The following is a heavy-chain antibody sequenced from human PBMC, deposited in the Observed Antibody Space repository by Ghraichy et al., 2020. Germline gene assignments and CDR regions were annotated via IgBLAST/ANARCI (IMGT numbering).Heavy chain of an antibody. CDR2: ISHDGNFN. Sequence: GGSLRLSCAASGFTFRTYSMHWVRQAPGKGLEWVAVISHDGNFNYYADSVKGRFTISRDNSKNTLYLQMNSLRPEDTALYYCARDIKSSTWSYSCYAMDVWGQGTTVTVSS. J-gene: IGHJ6*02. CDR3: ARDIKSSTWSYSCYAMDV. V-gene: IGHV3-30-3*01. D-gene: IGHD6-13*01. CDR1: GFTFRTYS.